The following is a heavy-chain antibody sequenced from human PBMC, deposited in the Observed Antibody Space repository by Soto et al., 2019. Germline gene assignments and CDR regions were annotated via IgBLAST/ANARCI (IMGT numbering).Heavy chain of an antibody. CDR2: IYTSGST. CDR3: ARGGVRNYYYYGMDV. D-gene: IGHD2-21*01. CDR1: GGSISSYY. V-gene: IGHV4-4*07. J-gene: IGHJ6*02. Sequence: SETLSLTSTVSGGSISSYYWSWIRQPAGKGLEWIGRIYTSGSTNYNPSLKSRVTMSVDTSKNQFSLKLSSVTAADTAVYYCARGGVRNYYYYGMDVWGQGTTVTVSS.